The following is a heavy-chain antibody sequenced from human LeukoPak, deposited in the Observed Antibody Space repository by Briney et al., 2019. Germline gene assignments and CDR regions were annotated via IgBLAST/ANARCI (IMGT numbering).Heavy chain of an antibody. J-gene: IGHJ5*02. CDR2: IRSGGST. CDR3: AKDRDIVVVPAAILPFDP. V-gene: IGHV3-53*01. CDR1: GFTVSSSY. Sequence: GGSLRLSCAASGFTVSSSYMTWVRQAPGKGLEWVSVIRSGGSTVYADSVKGRFTISRDNSKNTLYLQMNSLRAEDTAVYYCAKDRDIVVVPAAILPFDPWGQGTLVTVSS. D-gene: IGHD2-2*01.